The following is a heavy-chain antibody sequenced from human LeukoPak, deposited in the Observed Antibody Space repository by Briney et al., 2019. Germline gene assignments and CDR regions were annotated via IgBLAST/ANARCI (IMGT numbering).Heavy chain of an antibody. CDR3: ARDSYGGNWSLGY. D-gene: IGHD4-23*01. J-gene: IGHJ4*02. Sequence: ASVKDSCKASGYTFTSYAIHWVRQAPGQGLEWMGWITPSGGTNYPQKIQGRVAITWKTSITTAYMDLSRLTSDDTAVYYCARDSYGGNWSLGYWGQGSLVTVSS. CDR1: GYTFTSYA. V-gene: IGHV1-2*02. CDR2: ITPSGGT.